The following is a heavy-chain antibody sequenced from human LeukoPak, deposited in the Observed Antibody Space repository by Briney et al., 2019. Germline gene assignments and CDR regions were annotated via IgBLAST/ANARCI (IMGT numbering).Heavy chain of an antibody. Sequence: ASVKVSCKASGYTFTGYYMRWVRQAPGQGLEWMGWINPNSGGTNYAQKFQGRVTMTRDTSISTAYMELSRLRSDDTAVYYCARDSGYCSGGSCYPEFDYWGQGTLVTVSS. V-gene: IGHV1-2*02. CDR2: INPNSGGT. CDR3: ARDSGYCSGGSCYPEFDY. D-gene: IGHD2-15*01. CDR1: GYTFTGYY. J-gene: IGHJ4*02.